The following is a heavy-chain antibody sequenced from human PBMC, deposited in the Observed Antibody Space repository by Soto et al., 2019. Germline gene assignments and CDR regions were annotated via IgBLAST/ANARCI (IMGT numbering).Heavy chain of an antibody. J-gene: IGHJ4*02. Sequence: GGSLRLSCAASGFTFSSYAMNWVRHAPGKGLEWVSSISGSRSSTYYADSVKGRFTISRDNSKNTLYLQMNSLRVEDTAVYYCAKAATTVTDYWGQGTLVTVSS. CDR2: ISGSRSST. CDR1: GFTFSSYA. D-gene: IGHD4-17*01. CDR3: AKAATTVTDY. V-gene: IGHV3-23*01.